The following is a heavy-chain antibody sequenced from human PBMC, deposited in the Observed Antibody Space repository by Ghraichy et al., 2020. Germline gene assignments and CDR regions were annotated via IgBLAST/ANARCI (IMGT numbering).Heavy chain of an antibody. CDR1: GGSISSSSYY. CDR3: ARHLSPAQTGYSSSWYGGGVDY. Sequence: SETLSLTCTVSGGSISSSSYYWGWIRQPPGKGLEWIGSFYYSGSTYYNPSLKSRVTISVDTSKNQFSLMLSSVTAADTAVYYCARHLSPAQTGYSSSWYGGGVDYWGQGTLVTVSS. V-gene: IGHV4-39*01. D-gene: IGHD6-13*01. J-gene: IGHJ4*02. CDR2: FYYSGST.